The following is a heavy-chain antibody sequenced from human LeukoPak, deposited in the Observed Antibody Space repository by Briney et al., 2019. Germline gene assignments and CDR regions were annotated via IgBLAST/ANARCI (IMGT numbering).Heavy chain of an antibody. CDR3: ARALAVAGTGGFDP. J-gene: IGHJ5*02. CDR2: INSDGSST. CDR1: GFTFSSYW. Sequence: GGSLRLSCAASGFTFSSYWMHWVRQAPGKGLVWVSRINSDGSSTSYADSVKGRFTISRDNAKNTLYLQMNSLRAEDTAVYYRARALAVAGTGGFDPWGQGTLVTVSS. V-gene: IGHV3-74*01. D-gene: IGHD6-19*01.